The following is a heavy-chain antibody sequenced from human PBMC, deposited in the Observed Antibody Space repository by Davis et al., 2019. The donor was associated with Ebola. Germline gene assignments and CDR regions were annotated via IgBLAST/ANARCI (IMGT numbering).Heavy chain of an antibody. CDR1: GYTFTSYY. J-gene: IGHJ6*02. CDR3: ARGTAKSIVTTITHYYYGMDV. D-gene: IGHD5-12*01. CDR2: IIPIFGTT. V-gene: IGHV1-69*13. Sequence: SVKVSCKASGYTFTSYYMHWVRQAPGQGLEWMGGIIPIFGTTNYAQKFQGRVTITADESTSTAYMELSSLRSEDTAVYYCARGTAKSIVTTITHYYYGMDVWGQGTTVTVSS.